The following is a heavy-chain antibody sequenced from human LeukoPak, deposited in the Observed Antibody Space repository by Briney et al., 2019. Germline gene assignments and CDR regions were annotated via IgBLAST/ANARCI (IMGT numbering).Heavy chain of an antibody. CDR2: IGGSGGST. CDR1: GFTFSSYA. J-gene: IGHJ4*02. D-gene: IGHD6-19*01. Sequence: PGGSLRLSCAASGFTFSSYAMSWVRQAPGKGLQWVSGIGGSGGSTYYADSVKGRFTISRDNSMNTLFLQMNSLRAEDTAVYYCAKAEKKGSSRPFNYWGQGPLLTVSS. CDR3: AKAEKKGSSRPFNY. V-gene: IGHV3-23*01.